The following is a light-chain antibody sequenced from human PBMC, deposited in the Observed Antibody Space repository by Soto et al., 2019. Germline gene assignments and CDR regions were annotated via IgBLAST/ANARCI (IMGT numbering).Light chain of an antibody. CDR3: QQRRSWQVT. J-gene: IGKJ5*01. CDR1: QSVSSY. CDR2: DAS. V-gene: IGKV3-11*01. Sequence: EIVLTQSPATLSLSSGERATLSCRASQSVSSYLAWYQQKPGQAPRLLIYDASNRATGIPARFSGSGSGTDFTLTISSLETEDFAVYYCQQRRSWQVTFGQGTRLEIK.